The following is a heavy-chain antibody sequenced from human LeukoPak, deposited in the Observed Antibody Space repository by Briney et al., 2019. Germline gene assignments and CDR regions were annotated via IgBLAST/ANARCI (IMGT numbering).Heavy chain of an antibody. CDR3: ARETPSGAFDI. D-gene: IGHD6-6*01. CDR2: INHSGST. J-gene: IGHJ3*02. Sequence: PSETLSLTCAVYGGSFSGYYWSWIRQPPGKGLEWIGEINHSGSTNYNPSLKSRVTISVDTSKNQFSLKLSSVTAADTAVYYCARETPSGAFDIWGQGTMVTVSS. CDR1: GGSFSGYY. V-gene: IGHV4-34*01.